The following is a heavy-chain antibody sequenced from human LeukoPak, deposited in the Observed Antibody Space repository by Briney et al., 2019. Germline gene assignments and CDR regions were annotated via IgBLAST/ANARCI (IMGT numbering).Heavy chain of an antibody. D-gene: IGHD5-12*01. V-gene: IGHV3-53*01. CDR1: GYTFDDYA. J-gene: IGHJ6*02. Sequence: GGSLRLSCAASGYTFDDYAMHWVRQAPGKGLEWVSVIYSGGSTYYADSVKGRFTISRDNSKNTLYLQMNSLRAEDTAVYYCARDQIYSGYDLSYYGMDVWGQGTTVTVSS. CDR3: ARDQIYSGYDLSYYGMDV. CDR2: IYSGGST.